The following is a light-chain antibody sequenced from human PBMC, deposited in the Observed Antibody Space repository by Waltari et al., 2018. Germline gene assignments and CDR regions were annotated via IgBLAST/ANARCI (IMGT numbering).Light chain of an antibody. V-gene: IGKV1-5*03. CDR1: QSISDW. CDR3: QHYDGFPWT. CDR2: KAS. J-gene: IGKJ1*01. Sequence: DIQMTQSPSTLYASVGDRVTITCRASQSISDWLAWYQQKPGKAPKLLIYKASDLESGVPSRFSGSGSGTEFTLTISSLQPYDFATYYCQHYDGFPWTFGQGTEVESK.